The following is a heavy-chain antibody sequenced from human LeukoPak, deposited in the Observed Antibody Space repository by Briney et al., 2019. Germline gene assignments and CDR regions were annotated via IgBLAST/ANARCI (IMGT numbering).Heavy chain of an antibody. CDR1: GFTFSSYG. J-gene: IGHJ4*02. V-gene: IGHV3-33*06. CDR3: AKDRRGAVAELDY. Sequence: GRSLRLSCAASGFTFSSYGMHWVRQAPGKGLEWVAVIWYDGRNKYYADSVKGRFTISRDNSKNTLYLQMNSLRAEDTAVYYCAKDRRGAVAELDYWGQGTLVTVSS. CDR2: IWYDGRNK. D-gene: IGHD6-19*01.